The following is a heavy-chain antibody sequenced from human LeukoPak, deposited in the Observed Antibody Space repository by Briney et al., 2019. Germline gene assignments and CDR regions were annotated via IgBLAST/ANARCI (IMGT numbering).Heavy chain of an antibody. D-gene: IGHD1-26*01. CDR1: GFSFSSYA. CDR2: IWYDGSNK. Sequence: GGSLRLSCAASGFSFSSYAMHWVRQAPGKGLEWVAIIWYDGSNKYYADSVKGRFSISRDNAKNTLYLQMNSLRAEDTAVYYCAREAGSYSAFDIWGQGTMVTVSS. J-gene: IGHJ3*02. CDR3: AREAGSYSAFDI. V-gene: IGHV3-33*01.